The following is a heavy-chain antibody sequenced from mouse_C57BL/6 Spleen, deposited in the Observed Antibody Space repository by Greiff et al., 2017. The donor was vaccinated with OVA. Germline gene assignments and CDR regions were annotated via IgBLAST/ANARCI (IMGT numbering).Heavy chain of an antibody. CDR3: ARSNSYYFDY. CDR2: INYDGSST. D-gene: IGHD4-1*01. CDR1: GFTFSDYY. J-gene: IGHJ2*01. V-gene: IGHV5-16*01. Sequence: VKVVESEGGLVQPGSSMKLSCTASGFTFSDYYMAWVRQVPEKGLEWVANINYDGSSTYYLDSLKSRFIISRDNAKNILYLQMSSLKSEDTATYYCARSNSYYFDYWGQGTTLTVSS.